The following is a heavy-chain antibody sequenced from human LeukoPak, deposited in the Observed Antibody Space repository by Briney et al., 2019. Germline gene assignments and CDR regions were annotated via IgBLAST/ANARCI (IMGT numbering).Heavy chain of an antibody. CDR1: GFSFSSYT. V-gene: IGHV3-48*02. CDR2: ISISSSIM. Sequence: GGSLRLSCVASGFSFSSYTMNWVRQAPGKGLEWLSYISISSSIMYFADSVRGRFTLSRDNAKNSLYLQMNSLRDEDTAVYYCARDYGWAFDLWGQGTMVTVSS. D-gene: IGHD4-17*01. CDR3: ARDYGWAFDL. J-gene: IGHJ3*01.